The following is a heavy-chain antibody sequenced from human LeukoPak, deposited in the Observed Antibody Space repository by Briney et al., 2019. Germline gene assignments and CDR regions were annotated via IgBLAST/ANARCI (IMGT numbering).Heavy chain of an antibody. CDR2: IKPDSGGST. CDR3: AREGSSGYYRDWYFDL. D-gene: IGHD3-22*01. V-gene: IGHV1-46*01. CDR1: GFTFSGYY. J-gene: IGHJ2*01. Sequence: ASVKVSCKASGFTFSGYYLQWVRQAPGQGLDWMGWIKPDSGGSTSYAQKFQGRVTMTRDTSTSTVYMELSSLRSEDTAVYYCAREGSSGYYRDWYFDLWGRGTLVTVSS.